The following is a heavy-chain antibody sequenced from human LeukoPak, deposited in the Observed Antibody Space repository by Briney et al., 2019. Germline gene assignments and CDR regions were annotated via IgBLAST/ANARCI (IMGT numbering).Heavy chain of an antibody. Sequence: SETLSLTCTVSGGSISSYYWSWIRQPPGKGLERIGYIYYSGSTNYNPSLKSRVTISVDTSKNQCSLKLSSVTAADTAVYYCARGGYSYGPYHYYYGMDVWGQGTTVTVSS. V-gene: IGHV4-59*01. D-gene: IGHD5-18*01. CDR3: ARGGYSYGPYHYYYGMDV. CDR2: IYYSGST. CDR1: GGSISSYY. J-gene: IGHJ6*02.